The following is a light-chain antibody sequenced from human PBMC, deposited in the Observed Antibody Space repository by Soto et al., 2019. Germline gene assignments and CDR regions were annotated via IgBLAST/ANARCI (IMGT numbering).Light chain of an antibody. J-gene: IGKJ1*01. CDR2: DAS. CDR1: QSISSW. Sequence: GDRVTITCRAIQSISSWLAWYQHKPGTAPKLLIYDASNLESGVPSRFSGSGSGTEFTLTISSLQPDDFATYYCQQSYSTPPTFGQGTKVDIK. V-gene: IGKV1-5*01. CDR3: QQSYSTPPT.